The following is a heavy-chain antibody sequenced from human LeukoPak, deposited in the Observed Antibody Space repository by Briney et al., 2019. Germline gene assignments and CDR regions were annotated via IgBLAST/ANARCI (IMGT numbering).Heavy chain of an antibody. V-gene: IGHV1-8*01. J-gene: IGHJ4*02. Sequence: ASVKVSCKASGYTFTSYDINWVRQATGQGLEWMGWMNPNSGNTGYPQKFQGRVTMTRNTSISTAYMALSTLRSEDTAVYYCARGSAMVRGVMLLRYWGQGTLVTVSS. CDR3: ARGSAMVRGVMLLRY. CDR1: GYTFTSYD. CDR2: MNPNSGNT. D-gene: IGHD3-10*01.